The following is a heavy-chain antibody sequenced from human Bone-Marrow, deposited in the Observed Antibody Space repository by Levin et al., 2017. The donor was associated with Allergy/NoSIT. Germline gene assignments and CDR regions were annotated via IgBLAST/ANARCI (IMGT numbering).Heavy chain of an antibody. Sequence: NPSETLSLTCTVSGGSMSSGGYFWSWIRQHPGKGLEWIGYIYHIGTTSYNPSLKSRLAISVDTSKNQFSLKLSSVTAADTAVYYCARARPLWSGYSYYMDVWGKGTTVIVSS. D-gene: IGHD3-3*01. CDR3: ARARPLWSGYSYYMDV. CDR1: GGSMSSGGYF. J-gene: IGHJ6*03. CDR2: IYHIGTT. V-gene: IGHV4-31*03.